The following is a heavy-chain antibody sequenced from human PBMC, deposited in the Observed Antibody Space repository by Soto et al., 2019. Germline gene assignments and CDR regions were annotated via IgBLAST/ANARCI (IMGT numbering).Heavy chain of an antibody. CDR1: GFTFSDYF. CDR3: GKGDTIFGVVDD. Sequence: GGSLRLSCAGSGFTFSDYFITWIRQAPGKGLEGISYINNDATYRKYADSVKGRFTVSIDNAKNSVFLQMNSLRPEDTALYYCGKGDTIFGVVDDWGPGTLVTVSS. J-gene: IGHJ4*02. V-gene: IGHV3-11*06. D-gene: IGHD3-3*01. CDR2: INNDATYR.